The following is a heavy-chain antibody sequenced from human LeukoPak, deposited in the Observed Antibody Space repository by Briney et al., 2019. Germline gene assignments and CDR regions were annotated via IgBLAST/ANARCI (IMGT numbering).Heavy chain of an antibody. V-gene: IGHV4-38-2*01. Sequence: SETLFLTCAVSGYSISSGYYWGWIRQPPGKGLEWIGSIYHSGSTYYNPSLKSRVTISVDTSKNQFSLKLSSVTAADTAVYYCASTPGYCSSTSCPPTQYYGMDVWGKGTTVTVSS. CDR3: ASTPGYCSSTSCPPTQYYGMDV. CDR1: GYSISSGYY. J-gene: IGHJ6*04. D-gene: IGHD2-2*01. CDR2: IYHSGST.